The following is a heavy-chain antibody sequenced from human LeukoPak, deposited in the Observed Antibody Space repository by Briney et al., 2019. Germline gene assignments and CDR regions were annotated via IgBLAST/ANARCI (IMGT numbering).Heavy chain of an antibody. D-gene: IGHD2-21*02. J-gene: IGHJ4*02. Sequence: SQTLSLTCAISGDSVSRYSAAWNWIRQSPSRGLEWLGRTYYKSKRSNNYAVSVKSRITINPDTSKNQFSLLLNSVTPEDTAVYYCARGAPEGDYYFDLWGQGTLVTVSS. CDR2: TYYKSKRSN. CDR1: GDSVSRYSAA. V-gene: IGHV6-1*01. CDR3: ARGAPEGDYYFDL.